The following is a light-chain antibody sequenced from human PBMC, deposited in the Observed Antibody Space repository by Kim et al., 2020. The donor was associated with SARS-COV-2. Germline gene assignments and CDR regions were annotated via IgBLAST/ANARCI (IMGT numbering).Light chain of an antibody. V-gene: IGKV1-5*03. CDR2: KAS. CDR3: QQYKSKSWT. J-gene: IGKJ1*01. CDR1: QSIGSW. Sequence: ASVGDRVTITCRASQSIGSWLAWYQQKPGKAPNLLIYKASTLESGVPSRFSGGGSGTEFTLTISSPQPDDFATFYCQQYKSKSWTFGQGTKVDIK.